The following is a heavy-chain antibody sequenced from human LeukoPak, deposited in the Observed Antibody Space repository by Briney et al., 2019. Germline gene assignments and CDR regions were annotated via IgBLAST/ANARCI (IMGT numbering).Heavy chain of an antibody. D-gene: IGHD1-26*01. CDR3: ATGESYSAFDY. J-gene: IGHJ4*02. CDR1: GYSISSGYY. Sequence: SETLSLTCTVSGYSISSGYYWGWIRQPPGKGLEWIGSIYHSGSTYYNPSLKSRVTIPVDTSKNQFSLKLSSVTAADTAVYYCATGESYSAFDYWGQGTLVTVSS. V-gene: IGHV4-38-2*02. CDR2: IYHSGST.